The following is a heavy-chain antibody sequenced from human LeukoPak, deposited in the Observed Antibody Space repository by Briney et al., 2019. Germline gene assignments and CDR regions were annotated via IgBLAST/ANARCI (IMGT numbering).Heavy chain of an antibody. CDR3: ARLKDSSGYYAARGYYYYYMDV. D-gene: IGHD3-22*01. J-gene: IGHJ6*03. Sequence: SETLSLTCAVYGGSFSGYYWSWIRQPPGKGLEWIGEINHGGSTNYNPSLKSRVTISVDTSKNQFSLKLSSVTAADTAVYYCARLKDSSGYYAARGYYYYYMDVWGKGTTVTVSS. CDR1: GGSFSGYY. CDR2: INHGGST. V-gene: IGHV4-34*01.